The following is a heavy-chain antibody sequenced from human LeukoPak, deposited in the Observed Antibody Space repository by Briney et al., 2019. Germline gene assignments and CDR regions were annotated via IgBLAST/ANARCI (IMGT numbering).Heavy chain of an antibody. V-gene: IGHV3-49*04. J-gene: IGHJ4*02. D-gene: IGHD5-18*01. Sequence: PGGSLRLSCAASGFTFSSYWMSWVRQAPGKGLEWVGFIRSKAYGGTTEYAASVKGRFTISRDDSKSIAYLQMNSLKTEDTAVYYCTRIQLWWEYYFDYWGQGTLVTVSS. CDR1: GFTFSSYW. CDR2: IRSKAYGGTT. CDR3: TRIQLWWEYYFDY.